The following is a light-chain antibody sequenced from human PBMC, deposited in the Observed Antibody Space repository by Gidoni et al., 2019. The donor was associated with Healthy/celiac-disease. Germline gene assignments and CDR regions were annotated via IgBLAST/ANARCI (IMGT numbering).Light chain of an antibody. CDR3: LQHNSYPLT. V-gene: IGKV1-17*01. Sequence: TQMPQSPSSLSASVGDRVTITCRASQGIRTDLGWYQQKPGKAPKRLIYAASSLQSGVPSRFSGSGSGTEFTLTISSLQPEDFATYYCLQHNSYPLTFGGGTKVEIK. CDR1: QGIRTD. CDR2: AAS. J-gene: IGKJ4*01.